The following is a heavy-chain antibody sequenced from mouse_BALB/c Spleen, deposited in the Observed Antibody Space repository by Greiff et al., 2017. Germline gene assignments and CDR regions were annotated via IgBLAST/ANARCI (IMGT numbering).Heavy chain of an antibody. J-gene: IGHJ1*01. Sequence: DVKLVESGGGLVQPGGSRKLSCAASGFTFSSFGMHWVRQAPEKGLEWVAYISSGSSTIYYADTVKGRFTISRDNPKNTLFLQMTSLRSEDTAMYYCARGGPSYWYFDVWGAGTTVTVSS. CDR3: ARGGPSYWYFDV. V-gene: IGHV5-17*02. D-gene: IGHD3-3*01. CDR2: ISSGSSTI. CDR1: GFTFSSFG.